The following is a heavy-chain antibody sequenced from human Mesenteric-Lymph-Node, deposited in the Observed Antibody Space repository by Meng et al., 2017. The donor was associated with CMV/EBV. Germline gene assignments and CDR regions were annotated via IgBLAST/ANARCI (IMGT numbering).Heavy chain of an antibody. Sequence: GESLKISCAASGFTFSSYGMHWVRQAPGKGLEWVAFIRYDGSNKYYADSVKGRFTISRDNSKNTLYLQMNSLRAEDTAVYYCARGPGYSYDYWGQGTLVTVSS. CDR1: GFTFSSYG. D-gene: IGHD5-18*01. CDR2: IRYDGSNK. J-gene: IGHJ4*02. CDR3: ARGPGYSYDY. V-gene: IGHV3-30*02.